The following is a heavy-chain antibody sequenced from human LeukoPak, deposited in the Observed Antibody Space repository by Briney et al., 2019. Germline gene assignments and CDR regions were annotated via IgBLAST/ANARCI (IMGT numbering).Heavy chain of an antibody. CDR2: IKQDGSEK. Sequence: GGPLRLSCAASGFTFSSYWMSWVRQAPGKGLEWVANIKQDGSEKYYVDSVKGRFTISRDNAKNSLYLQMNSLRAEDTALYYCARGSGSLRAFDIWGQGTMVTVSS. V-gene: IGHV3-7*03. D-gene: IGHD3-10*01. CDR3: ARGSGSLRAFDI. J-gene: IGHJ3*02. CDR1: GFTFSSYW.